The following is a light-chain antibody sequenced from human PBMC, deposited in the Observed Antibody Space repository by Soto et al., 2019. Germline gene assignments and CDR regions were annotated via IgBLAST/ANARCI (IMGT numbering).Light chain of an antibody. CDR3: QQYNNWWT. Sequence: EIVMTQSPATLSVSPGERATLSCRASQSVSNNLAWYQKKPGQAPRLLIYGASTRATGIPARFSGSGSGTEFTLTISILQSEDFAFYYCQQYNNWWTFGQGNRVDIK. J-gene: IGKJ1*01. CDR1: QSVSNN. V-gene: IGKV3-15*01. CDR2: GAS.